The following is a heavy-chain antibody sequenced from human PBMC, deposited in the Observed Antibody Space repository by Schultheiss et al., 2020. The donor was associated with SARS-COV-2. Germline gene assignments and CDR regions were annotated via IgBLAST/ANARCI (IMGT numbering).Heavy chain of an antibody. Sequence: GGSLRLSCAASGFTFSDYHLSWIRQAPGKGLEWVSCISSSGSTIYYADSVKGRFTISRDNSKNMVYLQMNSLRVEDTAVYYCARELRAYSYGFFDHWGQGTLVTVSS. V-gene: IGHV3-11*04. CDR2: ISSSGSTI. CDR1: GFTFSDYH. CDR3: ARELRAYSYGFFDH. D-gene: IGHD5-18*01. J-gene: IGHJ4*02.